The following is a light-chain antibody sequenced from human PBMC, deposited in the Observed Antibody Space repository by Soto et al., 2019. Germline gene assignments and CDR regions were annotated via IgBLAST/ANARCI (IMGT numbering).Light chain of an antibody. CDR3: QQYGFSLRT. Sequence: EIVMTQSPATLSVSPGERATLSCRASQTVSSSLAWYQQKPGQAPRLLIYGASNRATGIPDRFSGSGSGTDFTLTISRLEPEDFAVYYCQQYGFSLRTFGQGTKVDIK. V-gene: IGKV3-20*01. CDR2: GAS. CDR1: QTVSSS. J-gene: IGKJ1*01.